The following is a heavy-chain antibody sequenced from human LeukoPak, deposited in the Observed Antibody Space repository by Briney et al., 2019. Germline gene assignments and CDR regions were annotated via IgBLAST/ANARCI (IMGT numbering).Heavy chain of an antibody. CDR3: ARVLSTMVRGVIGDYYMDV. CDR1: GFAFSSYS. D-gene: IGHD3-10*01. V-gene: IGHV3-30*03. J-gene: IGHJ6*03. Sequence: GGSLRLSCAASGFAFSSYSMNWVRQAPGKGLEWVAIISYDGSNEYYADSVKGRFTISRDNSKNTLYLQMNSLRAADTAVYYCARVLSTMVRGVIGDYYMDVWGKGTTVTVSS. CDR2: ISYDGSNE.